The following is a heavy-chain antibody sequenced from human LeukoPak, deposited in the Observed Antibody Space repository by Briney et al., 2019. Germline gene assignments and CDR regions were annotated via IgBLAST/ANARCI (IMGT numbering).Heavy chain of an antibody. Sequence: PSETLSLTCTVSDGSISSYYWSWIRQAPGKGLEWIGNIRNSVITNYNPSLKSRVTMSIGTSKNHLSLNLRSLTAADTAVYYCAGTLKWLAFDYWGQGTLVTVSS. D-gene: IGHD6-19*01. J-gene: IGHJ4*02. CDR3: AGTLKWLAFDY. CDR1: DGSISSYY. V-gene: IGHV4-59*01. CDR2: IRNSVIT.